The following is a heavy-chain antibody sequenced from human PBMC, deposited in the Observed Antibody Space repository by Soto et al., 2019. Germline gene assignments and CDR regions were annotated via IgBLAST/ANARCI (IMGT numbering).Heavy chain of an antibody. CDR1: GFTFSSYA. V-gene: IGHV3-23*01. CDR2: ISGSGGST. D-gene: IGHD6-13*01. J-gene: IGHJ4*02. Sequence: EVQLLESGGGLVQPGGSLRLSCAASGFTFSSYAMSWVRQAPGKGLEWVSAISGSGGSTYYADSVKGRFTISRDNSKNTLYLQMNRLRAEDTAVYYCARDSSSWLGGYFDYWGQGTLVTVSS. CDR3: ARDSSSWLGGYFDY.